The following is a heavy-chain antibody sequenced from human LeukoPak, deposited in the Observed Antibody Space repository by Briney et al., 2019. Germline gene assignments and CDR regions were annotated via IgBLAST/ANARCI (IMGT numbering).Heavy chain of an antibody. D-gene: IGHD1-1*01. CDR2: ITSKAYGGTT. CDR1: GLTFGDYA. V-gene: IGHV3-49*04. J-gene: IGHJ3*02. CDR3: TRVSGYNWNDVDAFDI. Sequence: PGGSLRLSCTASGLTFGDYAMSWVRRAPGKGLEWVGFITSKAYGGTTEYAASVKGRFTISRDDSKSIAYLQMNSLKTEDTAVYYCTRVSGYNWNDVDAFDIWGQGTMVTVSS.